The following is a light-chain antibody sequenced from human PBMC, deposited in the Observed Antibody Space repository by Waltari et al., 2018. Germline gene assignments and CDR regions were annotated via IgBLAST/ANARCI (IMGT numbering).Light chain of an antibody. CDR2: EVI. V-gene: IGLV2-23*02. J-gene: IGLJ3*02. CDR1: SSAVGFYNL. Sequence: QSALTPPASVSGSPGQSITISCTGPSSAVGFYNLVSWDQQHPDKAPKLLVYEVIGRPSGVSNRFSGSKSGNTASLTISGLQAEDEADYYCCSYVGRNIWVFGGGTKVTVL. CDR3: CSYVGRNIWV.